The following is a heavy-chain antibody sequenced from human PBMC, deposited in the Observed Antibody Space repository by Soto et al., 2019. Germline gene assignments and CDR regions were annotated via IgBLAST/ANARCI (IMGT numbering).Heavy chain of an antibody. V-gene: IGHV1-69*01. Sequence: QVQLVQSGAEVKKPGSSVKVSCRASGGTFSSYAINWVRQAPGQGLEWMGGIIPVLGTEDYSQKFQGRVTITADESTSTAYMELSSLRSEDAAVYYWATGTAGDSSGYWVYWGQGTLVTDSS. CDR1: GGTFSSYA. CDR2: IIPVLGTE. CDR3: ATGTAGDSSGYWVY. J-gene: IGHJ4*02. D-gene: IGHD3-22*01.